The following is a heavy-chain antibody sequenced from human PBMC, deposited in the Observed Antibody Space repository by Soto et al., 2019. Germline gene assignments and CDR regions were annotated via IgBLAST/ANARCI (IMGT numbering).Heavy chain of an antibody. CDR3: ARGYCTASICDPWFDP. Sequence: GESLKISCTGFGYTFTTFWIGWVRQMPGEGLEWIGIIYPGDSDAGYSPSFQGQVTMSVDKSITTAYLQWSSLKASDSAMYYCARGYCTASICDPWFDPWGQGTLVTVYS. V-gene: IGHV5-51*01. CDR2: IYPGDSDA. J-gene: IGHJ5*02. CDR1: GYTFTTFW. D-gene: IGHD2-8*02.